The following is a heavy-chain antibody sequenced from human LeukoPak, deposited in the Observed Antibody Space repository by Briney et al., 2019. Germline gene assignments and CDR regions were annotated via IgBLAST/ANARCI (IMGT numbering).Heavy chain of an antibody. CDR1: EYTFTSYD. Sequence: ASVKVSCKASEYTFTSYDINWVRQATGQGLEWMGWMNPNSGNTGYAQKFQGRVTMTRNTSISTAYMELSSLRSEDTAVYYCARSSITMVRGVAGTPLGWWGQGTLVTVSS. D-gene: IGHD3-10*01. CDR2: MNPNSGNT. CDR3: ARSSITMVRGVAGTPLGW. V-gene: IGHV1-8*01. J-gene: IGHJ4*02.